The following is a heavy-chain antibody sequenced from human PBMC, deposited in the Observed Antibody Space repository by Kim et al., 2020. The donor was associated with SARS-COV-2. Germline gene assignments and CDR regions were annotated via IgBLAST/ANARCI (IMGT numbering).Heavy chain of an antibody. CDR2: IYYSGST. D-gene: IGHD6-19*01. CDR3: ARHAGEQWLDSNWFDP. V-gene: IGHV4-39*01. J-gene: IGHJ5*02. Sequence: SETLSLTCTVSGGSISSSSYYWGWIRQPPGKGLEWIGSIYYSGSTYYNPSLKSRVTISVDTSKNQFSLKLSSVTAADTAVYYCARHAGEQWLDSNWFDPWGQGTLVTVSS. CDR1: GGSISSSSYY.